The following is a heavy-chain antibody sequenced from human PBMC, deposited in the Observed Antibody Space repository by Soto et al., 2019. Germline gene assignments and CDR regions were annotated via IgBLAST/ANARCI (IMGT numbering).Heavy chain of an antibody. CDR3: AREGYGSGTYYYYGMDV. D-gene: IGHD3-10*01. Sequence: QVQLQESGPGLVKPSETLSLTCTVSGGSISSYYWRWIRQPPGKGLEWIGNIYYSGSTNYNPSLKSRVTISVDTSKNQFSLKLSSVTAADTAVYYCAREGYGSGTYYYYGMDVWGQGTTVTVSS. CDR2: IYYSGST. CDR1: GGSISSYY. J-gene: IGHJ6*02. V-gene: IGHV4-59*01.